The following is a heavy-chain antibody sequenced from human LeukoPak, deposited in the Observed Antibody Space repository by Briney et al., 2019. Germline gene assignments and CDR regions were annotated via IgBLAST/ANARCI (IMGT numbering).Heavy chain of an antibody. Sequence: PSETLSLTSAVYGGSFSGYYWSWIRQPPGKGLEWIGEINHSGSTNYNPSLKSRVTISVDTSKNQFSLKLSSVTAADTAVYYCARFLGRDGYKKRYFDYWGQGTLVTVSS. CDR1: GGSFSGYY. CDR2: INHSGST. J-gene: IGHJ4*02. D-gene: IGHD5-24*01. CDR3: ARFLGRDGYKKRYFDY. V-gene: IGHV4-34*01.